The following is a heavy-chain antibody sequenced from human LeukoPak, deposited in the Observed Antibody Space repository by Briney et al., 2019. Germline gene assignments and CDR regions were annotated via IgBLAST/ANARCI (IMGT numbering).Heavy chain of an antibody. J-gene: IGHJ3*02. CDR3: ARDQGDYGVPDDAFDI. CDR1: GFTFSSYS. CDR2: ISSSSSYI. V-gene: IGHV3-21*01. Sequence: NPGGSLRLSCAASGFTFSSYSMNWVRQAPGKGLEWVSSISSSSSYIYYADSVKGRFTISRDNAKNSLYLQMNSLRAEDTAVYYCARDQGDYGVPDDAFDIWGQGTMVTVSS. D-gene: IGHD4-17*01.